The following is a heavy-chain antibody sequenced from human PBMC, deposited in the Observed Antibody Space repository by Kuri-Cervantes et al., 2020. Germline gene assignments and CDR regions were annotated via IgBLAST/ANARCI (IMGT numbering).Heavy chain of an antibody. CDR2: IWYDGSNK. CDR1: GYSFTRYW. V-gene: IGHV3-30*02. D-gene: IGHD3-9*01. J-gene: IGHJ4*02. CDR3: AKAGVRYFDWLQYFDY. Sequence: GGSLRLSCKGSGYSFTRYWIGWVRQMPGKGLEWVAVIWYDGSNKYYADSVKGRFTISRDNSKNTLYLQMNSLRAEDTAVYYCAKAGVRYFDWLQYFDYWGQGTLVTVSS.